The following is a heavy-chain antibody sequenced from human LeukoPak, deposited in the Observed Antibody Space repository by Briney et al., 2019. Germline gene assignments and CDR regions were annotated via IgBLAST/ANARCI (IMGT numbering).Heavy chain of an antibody. D-gene: IGHD3-10*01. CDR1: GFTVSSNY. V-gene: IGHV3-53*01. CDR2: IYSGGST. Sequence: PGGSLRLSCAASGFTVSSNYMSWVRQAPGKGLEWVSVIYSGGSTYYAGSVKGRFTISRDNSKNTLYLQMNSLRAEDTAVYYCARDSGYRAYWYFDLWGRGTLVTVSS. J-gene: IGHJ2*01. CDR3: ARDSGYRAYWYFDL.